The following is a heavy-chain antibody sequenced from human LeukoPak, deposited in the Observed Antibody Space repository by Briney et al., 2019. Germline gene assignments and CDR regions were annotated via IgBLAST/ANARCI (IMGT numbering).Heavy chain of an antibody. CDR3: ARDLPYYYDSSGTDYFDY. V-gene: IGHV1-8*01. CDR1: GYTFTSYD. CDR2: MNPNSGNT. J-gene: IGHJ4*02. Sequence: GASVKVSCKASGYTFTSYDINWVRQATGQGLEWMGWMNPNSGNTGYAQKFQGRVTMTRNTSISTAYMELSSLRSEDTAVYYCARDLPYYYDSSGTDYFDYWGQGTLVTVSS. D-gene: IGHD3-22*01.